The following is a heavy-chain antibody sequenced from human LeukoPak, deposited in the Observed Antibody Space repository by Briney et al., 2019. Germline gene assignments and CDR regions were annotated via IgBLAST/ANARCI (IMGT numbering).Heavy chain of an antibody. J-gene: IGHJ5*02. V-gene: IGHV3-48*01. Sequence: PGGSLRLSCAASGFTFSSYSMNWVRQAPGKGLEWVSYISSSSSTIYYADSVKGRFTISRDNAKNSLYLQMNSLRAEDTAVYYCARGDHNCFDRWGQGTLVTVSS. CDR1: GFTFSSYS. CDR3: ARGDHNCFDR. CDR2: ISSSSSTI.